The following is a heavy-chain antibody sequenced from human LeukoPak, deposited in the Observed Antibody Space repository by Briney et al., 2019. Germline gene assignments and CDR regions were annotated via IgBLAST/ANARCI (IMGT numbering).Heavy chain of an antibody. CDR1: GYTFTSYG. J-gene: IGHJ6*04. Sequence: ASVKVSCKASGYTFTSYGITWVRQAPGQGLEWMGGIIPIFGTANYAQKFQGRVTITADESTSTAYMELSSLRSEDTAVYYCARDHCSGGSCYSGYYYYGMDVWGKGTTVTVSS. D-gene: IGHD2-15*01. V-gene: IGHV1-69*13. CDR2: IIPIFGTA. CDR3: ARDHCSGGSCYSGYYYYGMDV.